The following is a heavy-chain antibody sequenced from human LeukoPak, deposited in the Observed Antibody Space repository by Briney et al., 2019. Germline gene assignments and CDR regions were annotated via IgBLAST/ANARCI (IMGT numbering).Heavy chain of an antibody. CDR1: GFTFSTYG. Sequence: GGSLRLSCAASGFTFSTYGMHWVRQAPGKGLEWVAFIRSDGNNKYYADSVKGRFIISRDNSKNTLYLQMNSLRAEDTAVYYCTKDDFKYYYMDVWGKGTTVTVSS. CDR2: IRSDGNNK. V-gene: IGHV3-30*02. CDR3: TKDDFKYYYMDV. D-gene: IGHD2-21*02. J-gene: IGHJ6*03.